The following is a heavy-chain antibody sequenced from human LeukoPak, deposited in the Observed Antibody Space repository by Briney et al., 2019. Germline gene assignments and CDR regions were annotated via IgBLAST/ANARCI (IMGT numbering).Heavy chain of an antibody. D-gene: IGHD4-17*01. J-gene: IGHJ4*02. V-gene: IGHV3-11*01. Sequence: TSGGSLRLSCAASGFTFSDYHVSWIPQAPGKGLEWVSYISSSHSAIYYADSVRGRFPFSRDNAKISLYLHMNSVRPEDAAVYDCATGKLGKAMTTVTTWDYWGQGTLVTVSS. CDR2: ISSSHSAI. CDR3: ATGKLGKAMTTVTTWDY. CDR1: GFTFSDYH.